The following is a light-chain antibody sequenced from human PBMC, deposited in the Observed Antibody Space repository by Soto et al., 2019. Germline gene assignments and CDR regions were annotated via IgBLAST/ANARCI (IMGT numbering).Light chain of an antibody. CDR1: SNDVGGDNY. CDR2: EVS. Sequence: QSALTQPASMSGSPGQSITISCTGTSNDVGGDNYVSWYQQHPGKAPKLMIFEVSNRPSGVSNRFSGSKSGNTASLTISGLQAEDEAYYYCCSYTSTNSRVFGGGTKLTVL. J-gene: IGLJ3*02. CDR3: CSYTSTNSRV. V-gene: IGLV2-14*01.